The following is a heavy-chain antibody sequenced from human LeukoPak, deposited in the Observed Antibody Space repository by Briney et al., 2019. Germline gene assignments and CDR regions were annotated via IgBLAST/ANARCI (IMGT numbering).Heavy chain of an antibody. V-gene: IGHV4-34*01. CDR3: ARARQQLDLDY. D-gene: IGHD6-13*01. CDR2: INHSGST. J-gene: IGHJ4*02. Sequence: PSETLSLTCAVYGGSFSGYYWSWIRQPPGKGLEWIGEINHSGSTNYNPSLKSRVTISVDTSKNQFSLKLSSVTAADTAVYYCARARQQLDLDYWGQGTLATVSS. CDR1: GGSFSGYY.